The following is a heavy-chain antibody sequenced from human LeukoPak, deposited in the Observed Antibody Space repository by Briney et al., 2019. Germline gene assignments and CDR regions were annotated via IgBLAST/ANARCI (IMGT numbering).Heavy chain of an antibody. CDR2: VDPEDGET. D-gene: IGHD3-16*01. CDR3: ATPGGDY. V-gene: IGHV1-24*01. CDR1: GYTLTEFS. J-gene: IGHJ4*02. Sequence: ASVNVSCKVSGYTLTEFSMHWVRQAPGQGLEWKGGVDPEDGETIYAKKFQGRVTITEATSTDTAYIELSRLISEDTTEYYCATPGGDYWGQGTLVNVSS.